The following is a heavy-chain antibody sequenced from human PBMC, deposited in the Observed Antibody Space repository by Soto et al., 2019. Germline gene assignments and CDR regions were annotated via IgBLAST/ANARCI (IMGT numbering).Heavy chain of an antibody. J-gene: IGHJ4*02. CDR2: INPSGGST. CDR1: GYTFTNYY. V-gene: IGHV1-46*03. Sequence: QVQLVLSGAAVRKPGASVKVSCKASGYTFTNYYMHWVRQAPGQGLEWMGIINPSGGSTSYAQKFQGRVTMTRDASTSTVYMELSSLRSEDTAVYYCARGIAVAGTIFDDWGQGTLVTVSS. D-gene: IGHD6-19*01. CDR3: ARGIAVAGTIFDD.